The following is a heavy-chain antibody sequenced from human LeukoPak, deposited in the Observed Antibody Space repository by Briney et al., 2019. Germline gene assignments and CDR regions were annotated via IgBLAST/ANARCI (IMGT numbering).Heavy chain of an antibody. V-gene: IGHV3-74*01. CDR2: VNSDGSIT. Sequence: GGSLRLSCSASGFSFSNYWMHWVRQAPGKGLVWVSRVNSDGSITTYADSVKGRFTISRDNAKNTLYLQMNSLRAEDTAVYDCARPGDGFDYWGPGTLVTVSS. CDR3: ARPGDGFDY. CDR1: GFSFSNYW. J-gene: IGHJ4*02. D-gene: IGHD3-10*01.